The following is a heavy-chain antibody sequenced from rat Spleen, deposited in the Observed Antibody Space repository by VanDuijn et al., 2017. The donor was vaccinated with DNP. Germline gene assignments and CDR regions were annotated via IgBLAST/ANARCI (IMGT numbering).Heavy chain of an antibody. CDR1: GFSFSDSA. Sequence: EVQLVESGGGVVQPGKSLKLSCAASGFSFSDSAMAWVRQSPKMGLEWVATIIYDGSHTFYRDSVQGRFIISRDNAKSTLYLQMDSLRSEDTATYYCARPDGYNYADYFDYWGQGVMVTVSS. V-gene: IGHV5-17*01. CDR3: ARPDGYNYADYFDY. CDR2: IIYDGSHT. J-gene: IGHJ2*01. D-gene: IGHD1-4*01.